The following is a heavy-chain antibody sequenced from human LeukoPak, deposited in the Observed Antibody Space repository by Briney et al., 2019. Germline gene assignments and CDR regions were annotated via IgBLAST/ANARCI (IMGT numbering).Heavy chain of an antibody. CDR2: IMPLFGTT. CDR1: GYTFTGYY. J-gene: IGHJ3*01. CDR3: ARVFRRRHDFSDYGRPYDAFDV. D-gene: IGHD4-17*01. Sequence: ASVKVSCKASGYTFTGYYMHWVRQAPGQGLECVGGIMPLFGTTNYAQNFEDRVTITADTSTNTVYMEVSSLRSEDTAIYYRARVFRRRHDFSDYGRPYDAFDVWGQGTLVTVSS. V-gene: IGHV1-2*02.